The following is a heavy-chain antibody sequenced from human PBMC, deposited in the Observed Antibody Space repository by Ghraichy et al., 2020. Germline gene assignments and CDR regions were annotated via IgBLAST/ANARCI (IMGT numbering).Heavy chain of an antibody. D-gene: IGHD6-19*01. Sequence: ASVKVSCKASGYTFTSYGISWVRQAPGQGLEWMGWISAYNGNTNYAQKLQGRVTMTTDTSTSTAYMELRSLRSDDTAVYYCARDTGSGWLYYYYGMDVWGQGTTVTVSS. CDR3: ARDTGSGWLYYYYGMDV. CDR2: ISAYNGNT. CDR1: GYTFTSYG. J-gene: IGHJ6*02. V-gene: IGHV1-18*01.